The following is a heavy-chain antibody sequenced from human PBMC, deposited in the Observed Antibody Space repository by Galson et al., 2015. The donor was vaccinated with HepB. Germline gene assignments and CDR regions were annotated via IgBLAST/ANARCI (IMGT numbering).Heavy chain of an antibody. D-gene: IGHD4-11*01. CDR2: IRSNSDYI. J-gene: IGHJ6*03. CDR3: ARDNSVNPYYYSYYMDV. Sequence: SLRLSCAASGFTFSSHSMNWVRQAPGKGLEWVSSIRSNSDYIYYADSVKGRFTISRDNAKNSLYLQMDSLGAEDTAVYYCARDNSVNPYYYSYYMDVWGKGTTVTVSS. CDR1: GFTFSSHS. V-gene: IGHV3-21*01.